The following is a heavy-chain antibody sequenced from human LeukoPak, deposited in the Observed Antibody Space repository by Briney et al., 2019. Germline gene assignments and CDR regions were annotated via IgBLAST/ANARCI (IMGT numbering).Heavy chain of an antibody. V-gene: IGHV3-48*03. Sequence: GGSLRLSCAASGFTFSSYEMNWVRQAPGKGLEWVSYISSSGSTIYYADSVKGRFTISRDNAKNSLYLQMNSLRAEDTAVYYCARGGNLLWFGELKDYFDYWGQGTLVTVSS. J-gene: IGHJ4*02. CDR1: GFTFSSYE. D-gene: IGHD3-10*01. CDR2: ISSSGSTI. CDR3: ARGGNLLWFGELKDYFDY.